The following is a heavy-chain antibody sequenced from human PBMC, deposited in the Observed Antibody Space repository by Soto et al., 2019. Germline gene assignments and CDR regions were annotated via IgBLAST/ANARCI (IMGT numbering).Heavy chain of an antibody. Sequence: PGGSLRLSCTAPGFSVTSTYMSWVRQAPGKGLEWVSVIYAGGSTSYADSVKGRFTVSRDNSNNTLFLQLNSLRLEDTAVYYCARGTWGISWPNFFDYWGQGVLVTVSS. CDR2: IYAGGST. CDR1: GFSVTSTY. CDR3: ARGTWGISWPNFFDY. V-gene: IGHV3-53*01. D-gene: IGHD6-13*01. J-gene: IGHJ4*02.